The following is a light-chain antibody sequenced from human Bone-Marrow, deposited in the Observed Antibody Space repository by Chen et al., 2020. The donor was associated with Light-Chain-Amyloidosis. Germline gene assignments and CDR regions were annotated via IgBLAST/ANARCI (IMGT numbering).Light chain of an antibody. CDR3: QSYQGSSQGV. CDR2: EDD. Sequence: NFMLTQPHSVSESPGKTVIISCTRSSGSSATNYVPWYQQRPGSSPTTVIYEDDQRPSGVPNRFSGSIDRSSNSASLTISGLKTEDEADYYCQSYQGSSQGVFGGGTKLTVL. V-gene: IGLV6-57*01. J-gene: IGLJ3*02. CDR1: SGSSATNY.